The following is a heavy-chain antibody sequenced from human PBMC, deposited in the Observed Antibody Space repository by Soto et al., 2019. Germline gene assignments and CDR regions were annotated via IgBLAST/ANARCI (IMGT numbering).Heavy chain of an antibody. CDR3: AKDFKAYCGGDCYSWFDY. V-gene: IGHV3-23*01. Sequence: GGSLRLSCAASGFTFSSYAMSWVRQAPGKGLEWVSAISGSGGSTYYADSVKGRFTISRDNSKNTLYLQMNSLRAEDTAVYYCAKDFKAYCGGDCYSWFDYWGQGTLVTVSS. D-gene: IGHD2-21*01. J-gene: IGHJ4*02. CDR1: GFTFSSYA. CDR2: ISGSGGST.